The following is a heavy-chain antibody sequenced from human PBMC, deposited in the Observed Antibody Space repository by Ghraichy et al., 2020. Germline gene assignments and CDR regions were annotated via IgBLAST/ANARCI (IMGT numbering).Heavy chain of an antibody. V-gene: IGHV4-34*01. CDR1: GGSFSGYF. J-gene: IGHJ6*02. CDR3: ARGKQYYYGSGTSKRYYFALDV. CDR2: VNHGGRT. Sequence: SETLSLTCAVYGGSFSGYFWSWIRQFPGKGLEWIGEVNHGGRTTYNPSLKSRVTISVDTYRNQFSLKVRSVIAADTGVYYCARGKQYYYGSGTSKRYYFALDVWGQGTTVTVSS. D-gene: IGHD3-10*01.